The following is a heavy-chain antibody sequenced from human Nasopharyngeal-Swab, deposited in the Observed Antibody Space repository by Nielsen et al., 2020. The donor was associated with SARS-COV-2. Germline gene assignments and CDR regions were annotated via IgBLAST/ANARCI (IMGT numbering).Heavy chain of an antibody. Sequence: LRLSCTVSGGSISSGGYYWSWIRQPPGKGLEWIGYIYYSGSTYYNPSLKSRVTISVDTSKNQFSLKLSSVTAADTAVYYCAREGAAADDYYGMDVWGQGTTVTVSS. V-gene: IGHV4-31*03. CDR1: GGSISSGGYY. J-gene: IGHJ6*02. CDR2: IYYSGST. D-gene: IGHD6-13*01. CDR3: AREGAAADDYYGMDV.